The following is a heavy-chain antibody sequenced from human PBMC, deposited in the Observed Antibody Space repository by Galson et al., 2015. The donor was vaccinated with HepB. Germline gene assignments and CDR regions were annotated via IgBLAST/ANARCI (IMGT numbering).Heavy chain of an antibody. CDR2: INGYNGNT. D-gene: IGHD2-8*01. CDR1: GYTFTNYG. J-gene: IGHJ1*01. V-gene: IGHV1-18*01. CDR3: ARDASISLSAEYFQH. Sequence: SVKVSCKASGYTFTNYGISWVRQAPGQGLEWIGWINGYNGNTNYAQKLQGRVTVTTDTSTSTAYMEVRSLRSDDTAVYYCARDASISLSAEYFQHWGQGTLVTVSS.